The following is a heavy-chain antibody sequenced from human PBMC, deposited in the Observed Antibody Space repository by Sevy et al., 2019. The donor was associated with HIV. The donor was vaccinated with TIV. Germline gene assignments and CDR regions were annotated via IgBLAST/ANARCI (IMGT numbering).Heavy chain of an antibody. V-gene: IGHV3-7*03. D-gene: IGHD3-10*01. J-gene: IGHJ4*02. CDR1: GFMFNDFW. CDR2: VKKDGSER. Sequence: GGSLRLSCAASGFMFNDFWMSWVRQAPGKGLDWVANVKKDGSERYYADSVKGRFTISRVNAKNLLYLQMNSLTAEDTAIYYCAREWSWAYFDSWGQGTLVTVSS. CDR3: AREWSWAYFDS.